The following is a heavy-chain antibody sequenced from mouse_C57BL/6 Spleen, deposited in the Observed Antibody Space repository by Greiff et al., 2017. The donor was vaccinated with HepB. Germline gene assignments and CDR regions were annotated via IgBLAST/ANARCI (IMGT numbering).Heavy chain of an antibody. CDR2: IDPETGGT. CDR3: TRDGSSYPYFDV. D-gene: IGHD1-1*01. V-gene: IGHV1-15*01. Sequence: VQLQQSGAELVRPGASVTLSCKASGYTFTDYEMHWVKQTPVHGLEWIGAIDPETGGTAYNQKFKGKAILTADKSSSTAYMELRSLTSEDSAVYYCTRDGSSYPYFDVWGTGTTVTVSS. CDR1: GYTFTDYE. J-gene: IGHJ1*03.